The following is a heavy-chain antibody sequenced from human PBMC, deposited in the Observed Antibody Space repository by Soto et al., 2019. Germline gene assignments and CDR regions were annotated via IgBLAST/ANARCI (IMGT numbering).Heavy chain of an antibody. D-gene: IGHD3-3*01. CDR3: ARDNNDFWSPYPLAFDY. CDR1: GGSLSKYY. Sequence: SETLSLTCSVSGGSLSKYYWSWIRQPAGKGLEWIGRISTSGHVVSKVSLRSRLTMSVDMSNNHFSLKLTSVTAADTAVYYCARDNNDFWSPYPLAFDYWGQGALVTVSS. J-gene: IGHJ4*02. CDR2: ISTSGHV. V-gene: IGHV4-4*07.